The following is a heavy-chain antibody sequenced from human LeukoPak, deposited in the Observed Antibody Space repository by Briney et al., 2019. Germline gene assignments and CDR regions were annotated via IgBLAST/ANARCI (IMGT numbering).Heavy chain of an antibody. CDR2: INHSGST. J-gene: IGHJ4*02. D-gene: IGHD3-16*01. CDR3: ARGVWGQPLN. CDR1: GGSFSGYY. Sequence: SETLSLTCAVYGGSFSGYYWSWIRQPPGKGLEWIGEINHSGSTNYNPSLKSRVTISVDTSKNQFSLKLSSVTAADTAAYYCARGVWGQPLNWDQGTLVTVSS. V-gene: IGHV4-34*01.